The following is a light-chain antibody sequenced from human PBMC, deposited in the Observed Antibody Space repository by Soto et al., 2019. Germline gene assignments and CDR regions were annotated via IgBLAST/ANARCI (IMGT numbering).Light chain of an antibody. CDR2: STN. CDR3: AAWDDTLNAFYV. V-gene: IGLV1-44*01. CDR1: YSNIGSNS. J-gene: IGLJ1*01. Sequence: QSVLTQPPSVSGTPGQRVTISCSGGYSNIGSNSVNWYQHLPGTAPKLLIYSTNERPSGVPDRFSGSKSGTSASLAISGLQSEDEADYYCAAWDDTLNAFYVFGTGTKLTVL.